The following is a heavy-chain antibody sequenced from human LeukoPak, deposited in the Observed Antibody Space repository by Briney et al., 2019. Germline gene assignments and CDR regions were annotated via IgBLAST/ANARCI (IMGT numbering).Heavy chain of an antibody. Sequence: SVTVSCKASGGTFSSYAISWVRQAPGQGLEWMGGIIPIFGTANYAQKFQGRVTITADESTSTAYMELSSLRSEDTAVYYCARVYDSSGYYYSFYGMDVWGQGTTVTVSS. CDR2: IIPIFGTA. CDR3: ARVYDSSGYYYSFYGMDV. D-gene: IGHD3-22*01. CDR1: GGTFSSYA. J-gene: IGHJ6*02. V-gene: IGHV1-69*13.